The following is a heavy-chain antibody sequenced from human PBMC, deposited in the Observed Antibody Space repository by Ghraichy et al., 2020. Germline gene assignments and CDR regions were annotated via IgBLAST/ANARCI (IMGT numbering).Heavy chain of an antibody. J-gene: IGHJ4*02. CDR2: IYYSGST. V-gene: IGHV4-59*01. CDR1: GGSISSYY. Sequence: GSLRLSCTVSGGSISSYYWSWIRQPPGKGLEWIGYIYYSGSTNYNPSLKSRVTISVDTSKNQFSLKLSSVTAADTAVYYCARLDCSGGSCVPQDYWGQGTLVTVSS. D-gene: IGHD2-15*01. CDR3: ARLDCSGGSCVPQDY.